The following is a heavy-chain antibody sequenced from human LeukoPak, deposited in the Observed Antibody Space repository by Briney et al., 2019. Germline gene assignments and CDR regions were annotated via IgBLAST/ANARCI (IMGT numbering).Heavy chain of an antibody. CDR3: AKTGIVVVTHGFDY. CDR1: RFTFSSYG. V-gene: IGHV3-30*02. CDR2: IRSDGSNK. D-gene: IGHD2-21*02. J-gene: IGHJ4*02. Sequence: GGSLRLSCAASRFTFSSYGIHWVRQAPGKGLAWVAFIRSDGSNKYHADSVRGRFTISRDNSKNTLYLQMNSLRAEDTAVYYCAKTGIVVVTHGFDYWGQGTLVTVSS.